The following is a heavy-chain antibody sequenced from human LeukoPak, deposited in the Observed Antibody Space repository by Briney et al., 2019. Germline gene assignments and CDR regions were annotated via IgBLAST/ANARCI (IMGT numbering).Heavy chain of an antibody. CDR3: AKTYYYDSSGRKGYFQH. CDR2: IIPIFGTA. CDR1: GGTFSSYA. J-gene: IGHJ1*01. Sequence: ASVKVSCKASGGTFSSYAISWVRQAPGQGLEWMGRIIPIFGTANYAQKSQGRVTITTDESTSTAYMELSSLRSEDTAVYYCAKTYYYDSSGRKGYFQHWGQGTLVTVSS. D-gene: IGHD3-22*01. V-gene: IGHV1-69*05.